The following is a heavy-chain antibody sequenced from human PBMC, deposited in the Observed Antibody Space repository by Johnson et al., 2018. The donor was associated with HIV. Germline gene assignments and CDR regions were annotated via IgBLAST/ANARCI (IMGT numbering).Heavy chain of an antibody. CDR3: ASPSGSSRLAFDI. V-gene: IGHV3-30*14. D-gene: IGHD1-26*01. CDR2: ISYDGSNK. CDR1: GFTFSSYA. Sequence: QMLLVESGGGVVQPGRSLRLSCAASGFTFSSYAMHWDRQAPGKGLEWVAVISYDGSNKYYADSVKGRFTISKDNSKNTLYLQMNSLRAEDTAVYYCASPSGSSRLAFDIWGQGTMVTVSS. J-gene: IGHJ3*02.